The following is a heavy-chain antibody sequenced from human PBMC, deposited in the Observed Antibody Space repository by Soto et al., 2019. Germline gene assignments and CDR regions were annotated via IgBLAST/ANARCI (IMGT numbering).Heavy chain of an antibody. J-gene: IGHJ4*02. CDR3: AREAPGLTAMVPFDY. V-gene: IGHV4-4*07. CDR2: IYTSGST. D-gene: IGHD5-18*01. Sequence: QVQLQESGPGLVKPSETLSLTCTVSGGSISSYYWSWIRQPAGKGLEWIGRIYTSGSTNYNPSPKSRVTMSVDTSKNQFSLKLSSVTAADTAVYYCAREAPGLTAMVPFDYWGQGTLVTVSS. CDR1: GGSISSYY.